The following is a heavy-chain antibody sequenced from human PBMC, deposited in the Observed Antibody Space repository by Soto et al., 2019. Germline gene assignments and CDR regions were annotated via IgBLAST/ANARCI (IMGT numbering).Heavy chain of an antibody. J-gene: IGHJ4*02. CDR2: VYYTGTT. CDR1: GGSIGSYH. D-gene: IGHD4-17*01. V-gene: IGHV4-59*01. Sequence: SETLSLTCTVSGGSIGSYHWSWVRQPPGKGLEWIASVYYTGTTNYNPSLGSRVTISIDAPENQLSLKLTSVTAADPSFYSCARDTVLTEIFDFWGQGTLVTVSS. CDR3: ARDTVLTEIFDF.